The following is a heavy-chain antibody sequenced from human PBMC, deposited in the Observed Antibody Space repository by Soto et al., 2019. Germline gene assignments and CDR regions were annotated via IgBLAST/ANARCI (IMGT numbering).Heavy chain of an antibody. D-gene: IGHD2-15*01. J-gene: IGHJ5*02. CDR2: ISYDGNIK. Sequence: QVQLVESGGGVVQPGTSLRLSCAASGFTFIYGMHWVRQAPGKGLEWVSFISYDGNIKYYADSVKGRFTVSKDNSGNTLHLEMSSLRIEDTAFYYCAKAGGKLSTQFDPWGQGTLVTVSP. V-gene: IGHV3-30*18. CDR3: AKAGGKLSTQFDP. CDR1: GFTFIYG.